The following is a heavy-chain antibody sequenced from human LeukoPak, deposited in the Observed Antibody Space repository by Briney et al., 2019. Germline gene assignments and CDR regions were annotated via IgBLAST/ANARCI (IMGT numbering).Heavy chain of an antibody. CDR1: GVTFGSYD. CDR3: ARQFDY. J-gene: IGHJ4*02. Sequence: QAGGSLRLSCAASGVTFGSYDMHWVRQAPGKGLEWVAVISYDGSDKYYSDSVKGRFTISRDNSKNTLYLQMNSLRAEDTAVYYCARQFDYWGQGALVTVSS. CDR2: ISYDGSDK. V-gene: IGHV3-30*03.